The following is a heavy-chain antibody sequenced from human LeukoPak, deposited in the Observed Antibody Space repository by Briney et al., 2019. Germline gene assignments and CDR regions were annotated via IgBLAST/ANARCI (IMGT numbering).Heavy chain of an antibody. CDR1: GGSISSYY. V-gene: IGHV4-59*08. D-gene: IGHD6-19*01. CDR3: ARSNGYSSGWHDY. Sequence: PSETLSLTCTVSGGSISSYYWSWIRQPPGKGLEWIGYISDSGSTSTSYNPSLKSRVTISVDMSKNQFSLKLSSVTAADTAVFYCARSNGYSSGWHDYWGQGTLVTVSS. J-gene: IGHJ4*02. CDR2: ISDSGSTST.